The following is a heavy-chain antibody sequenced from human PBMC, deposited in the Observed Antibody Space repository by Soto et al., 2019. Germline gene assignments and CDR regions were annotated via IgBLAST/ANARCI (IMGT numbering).Heavy chain of an antibody. CDR3: ARSESHDAFDI. CDR1: GFTFSSYA. CDR2: ISYDGSNK. J-gene: IGHJ3*02. V-gene: IGHV3-30-3*01. Sequence: QVQLVESGGGVVQPGRSLRLSCAASGFTFSSYAMHWVLQAPGKGLEWVAVISYDGSNKYYADSVKGRFTISRDNSKNTLYLQMNSLRAEDTAVYYCARSESHDAFDIWGQGTMVTVSS.